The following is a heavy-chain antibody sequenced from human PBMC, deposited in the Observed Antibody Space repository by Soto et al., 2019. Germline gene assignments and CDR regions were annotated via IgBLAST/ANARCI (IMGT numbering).Heavy chain of an antibody. CDR3: ARAAAYDRSGYYYYFEY. J-gene: IGHJ4*01. CDR1: GFTFNLYG. CDR2: IAKDGSDI. V-gene: IGHV3-30*03. Sequence: QVQLVESGGGVVQPGRSLRLSCAASGFTFNLYGMHWVRQAPGKGLEWVAAIAKDGSDIHYIDSVRGRFTISRDNSENTLYLQMDSLRGDDSAVYYCARAAAYDRSGYYYYFEYWGHGTQVTVSS. D-gene: IGHD3-22*01.